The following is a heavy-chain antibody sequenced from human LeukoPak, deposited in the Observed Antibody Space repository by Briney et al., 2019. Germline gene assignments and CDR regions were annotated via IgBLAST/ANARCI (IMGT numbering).Heavy chain of an antibody. D-gene: IGHD3-3*01. CDR2: ISSSSSTI. J-gene: IGHJ6*03. CDR1: GFTFSSYS. Sequence: GGSLRLSCAASGFTFSSYSMNWVRQAPGKGLEWFSYISSSSSTIYYADSVKGRFTISRDNAKNSLYLQMNSLRAEDTAVYYCARWFWSGYYPNYYYYYYMDVWGKGTTVTVSS. V-gene: IGHV3-48*04. CDR3: ARWFWSGYYPNYYYYYYMDV.